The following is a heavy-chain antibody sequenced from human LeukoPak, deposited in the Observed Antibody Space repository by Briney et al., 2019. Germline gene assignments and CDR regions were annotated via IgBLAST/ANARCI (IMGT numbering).Heavy chain of an antibody. D-gene: IGHD6-19*01. CDR3: VRNLAVAGTCFDS. V-gene: IGHV3-7*03. CDR1: GFTFRNYW. J-gene: IGHJ4*02. CDR2: IKQDGSDR. Sequence: GGSLRLSCAASGFTFRNYWMSWVRQAPGTGLEWVANIKQDGSDRSYVTSVRGRFTISRDNAESSLFLQMNSLRAEDTAVYYCVRNLAVAGTCFDSWGQGTLVTVSS.